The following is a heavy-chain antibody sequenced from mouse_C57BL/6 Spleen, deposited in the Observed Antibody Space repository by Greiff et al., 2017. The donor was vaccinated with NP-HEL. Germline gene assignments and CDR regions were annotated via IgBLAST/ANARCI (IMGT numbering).Heavy chain of an antibody. Sequence: EVKVEESGPGLVKPSQSLSLTCSVTGYSITSGYYWNWIRQFPGTKLEWMGYISYDGSNNYNPSLKNRISITRDTSKNQIFLKLNSMTTEDTATYYCARDRDWYFDVWGTGTTVTVSS. CDR1: GYSITSGYY. CDR3: ARDRDWYFDV. CDR2: ISYDGSN. V-gene: IGHV3-6*01. J-gene: IGHJ1*03.